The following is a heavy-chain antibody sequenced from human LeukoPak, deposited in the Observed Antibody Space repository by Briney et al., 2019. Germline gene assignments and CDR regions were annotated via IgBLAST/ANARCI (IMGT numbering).Heavy chain of an antibody. CDR3: TRDPLSSSQRGYFDY. D-gene: IGHD6-13*01. CDR2: ISSSSSYI. CDR1: GFTFSSYS. J-gene: IGHJ4*02. Sequence: GGSLRLSCAASGFTFSSYSMNWVRQAPGKGLEWVSSISSSSSYIYYADSVKGRFTISRDNAKNSLYLQMNSLKGEDTAVYYCTRDPLSSSQRGYFDYWGQGTLVTVSS. V-gene: IGHV3-21*01.